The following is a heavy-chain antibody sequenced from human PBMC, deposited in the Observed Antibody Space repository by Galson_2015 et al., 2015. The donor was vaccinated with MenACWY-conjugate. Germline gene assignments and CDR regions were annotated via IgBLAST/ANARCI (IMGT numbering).Heavy chain of an antibody. D-gene: IGHD6-13*01. CDR3: ARGAYSSSIGYYYYYGMDV. CDR1: GFTFSSYA. Sequence: SLRLSCAASGFTFSSYAMHWVRQAPGKGLEWVAVISYDGSNKYYADSVKGRFTISRDNSKNTLYLQMNSLRAEDTAVYHCARGAYSSSIGYYYYYGMDVWGQGTTVTVSS. V-gene: IGHV3-30*04. CDR2: ISYDGSNK. J-gene: IGHJ6*02.